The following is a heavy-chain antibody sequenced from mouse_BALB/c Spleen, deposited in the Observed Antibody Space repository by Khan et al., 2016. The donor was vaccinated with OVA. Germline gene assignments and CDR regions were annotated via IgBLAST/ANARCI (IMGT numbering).Heavy chain of an antibody. CDR2: ISNGGSYT. CDR1: GFTFSSYG. D-gene: IGHD1-2*01. V-gene: IGHV5-6*01. J-gene: IGHJ3*01. CDR3: ARQRLTTPTAWFAY. Sequence: EVMLVESGGDLVKPGGSLNLSCEASGFTFSSYGMSWLRQTPDKRLEWVATISNGGSYTYFPASVKGRLTISRDNAKNTLYLQMSSLKSEDTAMYYCARQRLTTPTAWFAYWGQGTLVTVFA.